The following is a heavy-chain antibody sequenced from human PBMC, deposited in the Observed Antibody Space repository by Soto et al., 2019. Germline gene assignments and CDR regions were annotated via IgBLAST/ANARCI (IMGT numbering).Heavy chain of an antibody. CDR1: GYTFTSYD. CDR3: GRASHTPSVYYFYYSMDV. V-gene: IGHV1-8*02. D-gene: IGHD3-10*01. J-gene: IGHJ6*02. CDR2: MNPNTGST. Sequence: QVQLVQSGAVVRKPGASVKVSCTASGYTFTSYDLNWVRQTTGQGLEWMGWMNPNTGSTGFAQKFQGRLTMTRDTSKSTAYMALSSLTSEDPALYYCGRASHTPSVYYFYYSMDVWGPGTAVAVSS.